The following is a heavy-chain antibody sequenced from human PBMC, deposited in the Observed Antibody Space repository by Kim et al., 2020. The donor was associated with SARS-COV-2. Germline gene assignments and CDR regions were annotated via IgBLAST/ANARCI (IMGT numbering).Heavy chain of an antibody. CDR1: GFTFGDFA. CDR3: SRDPWYYYDTSGYPNGDY. V-gene: IGHV3-49*03. CDR2: IRSKTFGGTT. Sequence: GGSLRLSCSASGFTFGDFAMNWFRQAPGKGLEWVGFIRSKTFGGTTEYAASVQGRFTISRDDSKSIAYLQMNSLKTEDTGVYYCSRDPWYYYDTSGYPNGDYWGQGTLVTVSS. D-gene: IGHD3-22*01. J-gene: IGHJ4*02.